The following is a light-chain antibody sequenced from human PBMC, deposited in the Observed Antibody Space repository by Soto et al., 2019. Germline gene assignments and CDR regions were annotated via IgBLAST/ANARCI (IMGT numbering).Light chain of an antibody. J-gene: IGLJ1*01. CDR2: GVR. CDR3: SSFTTSRLYV. Sequence: QSVLTQPTSVSGSPGQSIAIPCTGNGNDIGAYDYVSWYQQHPGKAPRLLIHGVRNRPPGISSRFSGFKSGLTASLTTSGLQAEDEADYYCSSFTTSRLYVFGPGTKVTVL. V-gene: IGLV2-14*01. CDR1: GNDIGAYDY.